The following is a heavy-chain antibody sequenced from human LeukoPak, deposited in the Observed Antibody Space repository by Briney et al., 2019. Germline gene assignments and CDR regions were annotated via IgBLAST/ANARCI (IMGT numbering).Heavy chain of an antibody. V-gene: IGHV3-21*01. J-gene: IGHJ3*01. Sequence: GGSLRLPCAASGFTFSSYSMNWVRQAPGKGLEWVSFISSSSSYIYYADSVKGRFTISRDNAKNSLYLQMNSLRAEDTAVYYCAREDDSWGPNNLDLWGQGTMVTVSS. CDR1: GFTFSSYS. CDR3: AREDDSWGPNNLDL. D-gene: IGHD7-27*01. CDR2: ISSSSSYI.